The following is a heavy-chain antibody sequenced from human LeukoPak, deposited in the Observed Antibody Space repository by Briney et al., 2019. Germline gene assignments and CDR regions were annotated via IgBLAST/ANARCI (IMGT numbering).Heavy chain of an antibody. Sequence: ASVKVSCNTSGYSFTDYYMHWVRQPPGQGLEWMGWINPNSGGTSTAQKFQGRITMTRDTSITTVYMEVSWLTSDDTAIYYCARADRLDGSPYLIGPWGQGTLVTVSS. J-gene: IGHJ5*02. V-gene: IGHV1-2*02. CDR1: GYSFTDYY. CDR3: ARADRLDGSPYLIGP. D-gene: IGHD1-26*01. CDR2: INPNSGGT.